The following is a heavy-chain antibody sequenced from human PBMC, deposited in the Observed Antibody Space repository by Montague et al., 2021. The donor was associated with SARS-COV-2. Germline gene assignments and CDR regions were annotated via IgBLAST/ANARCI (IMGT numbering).Heavy chain of an antibody. D-gene: IGHD6-19*01. J-gene: IGHJ4*02. CDR1: GFTFSSYE. Sequence: SLSLSCAASGFTFSSYEMNWVRQAPGKGLEWVSYISGSGSTIYYADSVKGRFTISRDNAKNSLYLQMNSLRAEDTAVYYCARDSLFRSGYSSGWPDYWGQGTLVTVSS. V-gene: IGHV3-48*03. CDR2: ISGSGSTI. CDR3: ARDSLFRSGYSSGWPDY.